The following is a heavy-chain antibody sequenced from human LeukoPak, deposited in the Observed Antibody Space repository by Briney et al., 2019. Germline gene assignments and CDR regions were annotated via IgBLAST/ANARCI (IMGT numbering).Heavy chain of an antibody. Sequence: GGSLRLSCTASEFTFSDYAMSWVRQAPGKGLEWVSAISSSGGRTYYGDSVKGRFTISRDNSKKTLYLQMNRLRAGDTAVYYCAKGLHLAAADYWGQRTLVTVSS. V-gene: IGHV3-23*01. CDR3: AKGLHLAAADY. J-gene: IGHJ4*02. CDR1: EFTFSDYA. D-gene: IGHD6-13*01. CDR2: ISSSGGRT.